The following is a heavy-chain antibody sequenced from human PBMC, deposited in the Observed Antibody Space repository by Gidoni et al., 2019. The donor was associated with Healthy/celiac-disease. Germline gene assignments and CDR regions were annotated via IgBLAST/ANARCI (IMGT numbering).Heavy chain of an antibody. CDR1: GFPFRSYA. J-gene: IGHJ4*02. CDR2: ISGSGGRT. D-gene: IGHD6-19*01. CDR3: AKAPAPVAGKGSYFDY. V-gene: IGHV3-23*01. Sequence: EVQLLESGGGLVQPGGSLGLSCAASGFPFRSYAMSWVRQAPGKGLGWVSAISGSGGRTYYADSVKGRFTISRDNSKNTLYLQMNSLRAEDTAVYYCAKAPAPVAGKGSYFDYWGQGTLVTVSS.